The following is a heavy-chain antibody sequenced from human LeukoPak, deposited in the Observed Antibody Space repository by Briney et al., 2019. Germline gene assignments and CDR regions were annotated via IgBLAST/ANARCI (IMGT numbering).Heavy chain of an antibody. Sequence: PGGSLRLSCTASGFTFGDYAMNWFRQAPGKGLEWVSVIYRDGKTYYADSVKGRFTISRDNSKNTVYLQMNSLRAEDTAVYYCARAAWDYWGQGTLVTVSS. D-gene: IGHD6-25*01. V-gene: IGHV3-53*01. CDR3: ARAAWDY. CDR2: IYRDGKT. J-gene: IGHJ4*02. CDR1: GFTFGDYA.